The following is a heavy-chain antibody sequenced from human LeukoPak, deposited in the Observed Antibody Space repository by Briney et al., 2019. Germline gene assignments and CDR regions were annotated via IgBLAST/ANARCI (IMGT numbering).Heavy chain of an antibody. D-gene: IGHD1-14*01. J-gene: IGHJ4*02. Sequence: GGSLRLSCAASRFIFSTYAMSWVRQAPGRGLEWVSTVSDSGGSTYYADSVKGRFTISRDNSKNTLYLQMNSLRAEDTAVYYCAKPNSVPRRAYFAYGGQGTLAPVS. V-gene: IGHV3-23*01. CDR2: VSDSGGST. CDR1: RFIFSTYA. CDR3: AKPNSVPRRAYFAY.